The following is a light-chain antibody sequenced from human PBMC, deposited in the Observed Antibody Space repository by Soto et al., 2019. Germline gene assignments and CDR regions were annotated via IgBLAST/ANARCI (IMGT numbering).Light chain of an antibody. CDR3: QHSHSTQLT. V-gene: IGKV1-39*01. CDR1: QSVSSH. Sequence: DIQMTQSPSSLSASIGDRVTITCRASQSVSSHLNWYQQKPGKAPKLLICAASSLQSGVPSRFSGSGSRTDFTLTISSLQPEDVATYSFQHSHSTQLTFGVGTKVEIK. CDR2: AAS. J-gene: IGKJ4*01.